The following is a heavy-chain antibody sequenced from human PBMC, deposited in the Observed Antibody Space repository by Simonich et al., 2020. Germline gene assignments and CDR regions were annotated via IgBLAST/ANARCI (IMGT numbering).Heavy chain of an antibody. V-gene: IGHV4-59*08. CDR2: IYYSRST. Sequence: QVQLQESGPGLVKPSETLSLTCTVPGGSISSYFRSWIRQSPGKALEWIGYIYYSRSTNYNPSLKSRVTISVDTSKNQFSLQLSSVTAADTAVYYCARHDRWLQFYFDYWGQGTLVTVSS. CDR1: GGSISSYF. D-gene: IGHD5-12*01. J-gene: IGHJ4*02. CDR3: ARHDRWLQFYFDY.